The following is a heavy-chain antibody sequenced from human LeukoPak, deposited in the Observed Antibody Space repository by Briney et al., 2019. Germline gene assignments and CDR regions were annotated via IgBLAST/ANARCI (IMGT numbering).Heavy chain of an antibody. CDR1: GGSISSYY. CDR3: ARGGVVIVGGSTWFDP. Sequence: SETLSLTCTVSGGSISSYYWSCIRPPQGKGLGWIGSIYYSGSTNYNPSLKSRVTISGDTSKNQFSLKLSSVTAADTAVYYCARGGVVIVGGSTWFDPWGQGTLVTVSS. J-gene: IGHJ5*02. CDR2: IYYSGST. V-gene: IGHV4-59*01. D-gene: IGHD3-3*01.